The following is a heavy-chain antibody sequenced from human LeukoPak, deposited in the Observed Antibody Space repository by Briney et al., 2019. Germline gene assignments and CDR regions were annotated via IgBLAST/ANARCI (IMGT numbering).Heavy chain of an antibody. CDR1: GVSISSYY. J-gene: IGHJ3*02. V-gene: IGHV4-4*07. D-gene: IGHD5-24*01. CDR3: ARGETKLDAFDI. Sequence: SETLSLTCTVSGVSISSYYWSWIRQPAGKGLEWIGRIYTSGSTNYNPSLKSRVTMSVDTSKNQFSLKLSSVTAADTAVYYCARGETKLDAFDIWGQGTMVTVSS. CDR2: IYTSGST.